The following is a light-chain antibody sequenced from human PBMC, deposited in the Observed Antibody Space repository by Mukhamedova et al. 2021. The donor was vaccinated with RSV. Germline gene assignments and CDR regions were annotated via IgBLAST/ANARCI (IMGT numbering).Light chain of an antibody. V-gene: IGKV1-5*03. J-gene: IGKJ2*01. Sequence: GKAPKVLIYKASSLDSGVPSRFSGSGSGTEFTLTISSLQPDDFATYYCQHYYNNWYTFGQGTKLEIK. CDR2: KAS. CDR3: QHYYNNWYT.